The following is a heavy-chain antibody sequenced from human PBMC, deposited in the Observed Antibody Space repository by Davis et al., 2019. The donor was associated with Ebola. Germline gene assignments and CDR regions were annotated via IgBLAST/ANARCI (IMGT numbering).Heavy chain of an antibody. V-gene: IGHV4-59*01. J-gene: IGHJ1*01. CDR2: IYNSRTT. Sequence: SETLSLTCTVSGGSISSYYWSWIQQPPGKGLEWIGYIYNSRTTNYNPSLRSRVTISVDVSKNQFSLKLSSVTAADTAVYYCARGKVGATTGWGRGSLVTVSS. CDR3: ARGKVGATTG. CDR1: GGSISSYY. D-gene: IGHD1-26*01.